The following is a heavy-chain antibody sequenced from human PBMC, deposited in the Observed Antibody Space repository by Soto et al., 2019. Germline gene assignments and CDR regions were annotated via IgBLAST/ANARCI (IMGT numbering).Heavy chain of an antibody. CDR2: IYYSGST. CDR3: ARHVLGVFGY. J-gene: IGHJ4*02. CDR1: GGSITSGGHS. D-gene: IGHD3-16*01. V-gene: IGHV4-30-2*03. Sequence: SETLSLTCAVSGGSITSGGHSWGWIRQPPGQGLEWIGSIYYSGSTYYNPSLKSRVTISVDTSKNQFSLKLSSVTAADTAVYYCARHVLGVFGYWGQGTLVTVSS.